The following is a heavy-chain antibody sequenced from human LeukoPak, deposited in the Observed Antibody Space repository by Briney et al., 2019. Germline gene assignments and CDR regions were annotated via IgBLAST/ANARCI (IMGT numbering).Heavy chain of an antibody. CDR1: GFTFSSYA. Sequence: GGSLRLSCAASGFTFSSYAMGWVRQAPRKGLEWVSAITASGGNTYYADSVKGRFTISRDNSKNTLYLQVNSLRAEDTAVYYCAKGNGYSYGRYYFDYWGQGTLVTVSS. CDR2: ITASGGNT. J-gene: IGHJ4*02. CDR3: AKGNGYSYGRYYFDY. V-gene: IGHV3-23*01. D-gene: IGHD5-18*01.